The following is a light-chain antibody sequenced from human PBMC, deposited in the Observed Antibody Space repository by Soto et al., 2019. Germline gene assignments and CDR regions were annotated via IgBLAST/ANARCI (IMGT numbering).Light chain of an antibody. CDR1: KLGDKY. Sequence: SYELTQPPSVSVSLGQTASITCSGDKLGDKYACWYQQKPGQSPVLVIYQXXXXXXXXXXXXXXSNSGXTATXTXSXTQAXXXXXYYCQAWDSSSVVFGGGTKLTVL. CDR2: QXX. CDR3: QAWDSSSVV. V-gene: IGLV3-1*01. J-gene: IGLJ2*01.